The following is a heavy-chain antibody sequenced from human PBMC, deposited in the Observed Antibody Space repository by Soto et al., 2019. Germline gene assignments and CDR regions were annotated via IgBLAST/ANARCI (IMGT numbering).Heavy chain of an antibody. J-gene: IGHJ6*02. D-gene: IGHD3-9*01. CDR2: ISAYNGNT. CDR1: GYTFTSYG. CDR3: ARAGNRNYDILTGYYEDV. Sequence: ASVKVSCKASGYTFTSYGISWVRQAPGQGLEWMGWISAYNGNTNYAQELQGRVTMTTDTSTSTAYMELRSLRSDDTAVYYCARAGNRNYDILTGYYEDVWGQGTTVTVSS. V-gene: IGHV1-18*04.